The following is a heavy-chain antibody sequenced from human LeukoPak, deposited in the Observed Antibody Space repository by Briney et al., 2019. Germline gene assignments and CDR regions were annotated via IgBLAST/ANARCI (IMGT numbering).Heavy chain of an antibody. CDR1: GGSISSSSYY. CDR2: IYYSGST. V-gene: IGHV4-39*01. CDR3: ARHTYYYDSSGYYLDAFDI. J-gene: IGHJ3*02. D-gene: IGHD3-22*01. Sequence: PSETLSLTCTVSGGSISSSSYYWGWIRQPPGKGLEWIGSIYYSGSTYYNPSLKSRVTISVDTSNNQFSLKLSSVTAADTAVYYWARHTYYYDSSGYYLDAFDIWGQGTTVTVSS.